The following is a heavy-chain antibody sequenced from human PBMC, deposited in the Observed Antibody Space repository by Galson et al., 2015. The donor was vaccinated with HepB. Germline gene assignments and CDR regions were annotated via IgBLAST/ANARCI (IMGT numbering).Heavy chain of an antibody. V-gene: IGHV1-46*01. CDR2: INPSGGST. Sequence: SVKVSCKASGYTFTSYYMHWVRQAPGQGLEWMGIINPSGGSTSYAQKFQGRVTMTRDTSTSTVYMELSSLRSEDTAVYYCARGDYDFWSGYYHPPDYWGQGTLVTVSS. CDR1: GYTFTSYY. CDR3: ARGDYDFWSGYYHPPDY. D-gene: IGHD3-3*01. J-gene: IGHJ4*02.